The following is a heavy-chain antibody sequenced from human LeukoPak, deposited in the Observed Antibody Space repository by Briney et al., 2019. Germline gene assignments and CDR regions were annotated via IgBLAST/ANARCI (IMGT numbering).Heavy chain of an antibody. V-gene: IGHV3-11*01. D-gene: IGHD5-24*01. CDR2: ISSSGSTI. J-gene: IGHJ6*02. CDR3: AGTPLDRYNYYYYYGMDV. CDR1: GFTFSDYY. Sequence: GGSLRLSCAASGFTFSDYYMSWIRQAPGKGLEWVSYISSSGSTIYYADSVKGRFTISRDNAKNSLYLQMNSLRAEDTAVYYCAGTPLDRYNYYYYYGMDVWGQGTTVTVSS.